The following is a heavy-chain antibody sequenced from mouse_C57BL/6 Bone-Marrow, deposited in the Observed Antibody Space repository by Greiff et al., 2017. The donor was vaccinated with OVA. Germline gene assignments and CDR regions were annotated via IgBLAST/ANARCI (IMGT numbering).Heavy chain of an antibody. Sequence: VQLQQSGTVLARPGASVKMSCKTSGYTFTSYWMHWVKQRPGQGLEWIGAIYPGNSDTSYNQKFKGKAKLTAVTAAITSNMELSSLTSEDSAVYYCTRSLPYDVDVWFAYWGQGTLVTVSA. J-gene: IGHJ3*01. CDR1: GYTFTSYW. CDR2: IYPGNSDT. V-gene: IGHV1-5*01. D-gene: IGHD2-3*01. CDR3: TRSLPYDVDVWFAY.